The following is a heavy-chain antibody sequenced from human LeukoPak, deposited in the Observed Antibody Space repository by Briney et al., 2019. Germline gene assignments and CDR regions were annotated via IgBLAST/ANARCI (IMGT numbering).Heavy chain of an antibody. J-gene: IGHJ4*02. CDR2: IYYSGST. V-gene: IGHV4-59*01. Sequence: SETLSLACTVSGGSISSYCWSWIRQPPGKGLEWIGYIYYSGSTNYNPSLKSRVTISVDTSKNQFSLKLSSVTAADTAVYYCARSYSSGNYWFDFWGQRTVVTVSS. CDR1: GGSISSYC. D-gene: IGHD3-10*01. CDR3: ARSYSSGNYWFDF.